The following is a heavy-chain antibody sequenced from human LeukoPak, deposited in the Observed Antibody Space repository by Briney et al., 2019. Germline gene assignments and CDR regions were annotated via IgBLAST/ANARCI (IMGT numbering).Heavy chain of an antibody. V-gene: IGHV1-3*01. CDR3: AREQQLVPDY. J-gene: IGHJ4*02. Sequence: ASVKVSCKASGYTFSNFDINWVRQATGQGLEWMGWINAGNGNTKYSQKFQGRVTITRDTSASTAYMELSSLRSEDTAVYYCAREQQLVPDYWGQGTLVTVSS. CDR1: GYTFSNFD. CDR2: INAGNGNT. D-gene: IGHD6-13*01.